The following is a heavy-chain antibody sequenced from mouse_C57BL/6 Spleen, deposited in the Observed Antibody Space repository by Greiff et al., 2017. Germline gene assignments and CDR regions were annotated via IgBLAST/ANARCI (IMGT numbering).Heavy chain of an antibody. D-gene: IGHD2-4*01. CDR1: GFTFSDAW. Sequence: EVKLLESGGGLVQPGGSMKLSCAASGFTFSDAWMDWVRQSPEKGLEWVAEIRNKANNHATYYAESVKGRFTISRDDSKSSVYLQMNSLRAEDTGIYYCTRHYDYDQYYFDYWGKGTTLTVSS. CDR3: TRHYDYDQYYFDY. V-gene: IGHV6-6*01. CDR2: IRNKANNHAT. J-gene: IGHJ2*01.